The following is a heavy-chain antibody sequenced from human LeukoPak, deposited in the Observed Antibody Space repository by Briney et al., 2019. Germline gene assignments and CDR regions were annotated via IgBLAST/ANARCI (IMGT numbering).Heavy chain of an antibody. Sequence: PSETLSLTCAVYGGSLSGYYWSWIRQPPGKGLEWIGEINHSGSTNYNPSLKSRVTISVDTSKNQFSLKLSSVTAADTAVYYCARVRHKPPYYYDSSGYCYFDYWGQGTLVTVSS. V-gene: IGHV4-34*01. J-gene: IGHJ4*02. CDR3: ARVRHKPPYYYDSSGYCYFDY. CDR2: INHSGST. CDR1: GGSLSGYY. D-gene: IGHD3-22*01.